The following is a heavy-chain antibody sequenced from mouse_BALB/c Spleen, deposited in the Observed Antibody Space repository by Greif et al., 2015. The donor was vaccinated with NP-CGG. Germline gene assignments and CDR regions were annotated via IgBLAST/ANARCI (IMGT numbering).Heavy chain of an antibody. CDR1: GYTFTSYW. CDR2: IYPGDGDT. CDR3: ARASITTVVATSSYYYAMDY. V-gene: IGHV1-87*01. Sequence: QVQLQQSGAELARPGASVKLSCKASGYTFTSYWMQWVKQRPGQGLEWIGAIYPGDGDTRYTQKFKGKATLTADKSSSTAYMQLSSLASEDSAVYYCARASITTVVATSSYYYAMDYWGQGTSVTVSS. D-gene: IGHD1-1*01. J-gene: IGHJ4*01.